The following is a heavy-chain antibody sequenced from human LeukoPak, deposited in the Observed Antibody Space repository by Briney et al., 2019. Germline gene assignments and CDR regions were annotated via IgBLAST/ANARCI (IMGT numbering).Heavy chain of an antibody. CDR2: INYSGST. Sequence: PSETLSLTCTVSGGSISRNSYYWGWLRQPPGKGLEWIGSINYSGSTYYNPSLKSRVTISVDTSKNQFSLKLSSVTAADTAVYYCARPGGDRIYSSFDYWGQGTLVTVSS. J-gene: IGHJ4*02. V-gene: IGHV4-39*01. CDR3: ARPGGDRIYSSFDY. D-gene: IGHD6-13*01. CDR1: GGSISRNSYY.